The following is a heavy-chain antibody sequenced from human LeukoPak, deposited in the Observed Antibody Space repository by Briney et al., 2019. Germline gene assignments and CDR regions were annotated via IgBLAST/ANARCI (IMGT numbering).Heavy chain of an antibody. Sequence: KPSETLSLTCAVYGGSFSGYYWSWIRQPPGKGLEWIGEINHSGSTNYNPSLKSRVTISVDTSKNQFSLKLSSVTAADTAVYYCARGCTRQQGSGTPNRGDWFDPWGQGTLVTVSS. J-gene: IGHJ5*02. CDR3: ARGCTRQQGSGTPNRGDWFDP. CDR2: INHSGST. D-gene: IGHD3-10*01. V-gene: IGHV4-34*01. CDR1: GGSFSGYY.